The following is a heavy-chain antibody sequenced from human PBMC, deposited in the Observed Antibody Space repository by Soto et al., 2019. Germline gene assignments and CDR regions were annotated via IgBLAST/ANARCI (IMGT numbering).Heavy chain of an antibody. CDR3: TRDRHWEQWQGPHDALEI. CDR1: GFTFTIYS. V-gene: IGHV3-48*02. J-gene: IGHJ3*02. Sequence: ESGGGLVQPGESLRLSCVASGFTFTIYSMSWVRQAPGKGLEWISYINYDGTSVYYSDSVKGRFTISRDNAQNSLFLQVNSLRDEDTALYYCTRDRHWEQWQGPHDALEIWGQGTMVTVSS. D-gene: IGHD6-19*01. CDR2: INYDGTSV.